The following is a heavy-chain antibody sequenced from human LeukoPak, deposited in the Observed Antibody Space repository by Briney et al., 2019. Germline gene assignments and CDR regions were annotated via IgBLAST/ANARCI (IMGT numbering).Heavy chain of an antibody. CDR3: ARDLEGVAGTASTFDY. CDR2: ISTSSSYI. J-gene: IGHJ4*02. D-gene: IGHD6-19*01. Sequence: GGSLRLSCAASGFTFSTYSMNWVRQAPGKGLEWVSPISTSSSYIYYADSVKGRFTISRDNAKNSLYLQMNSLRADDTAVYYCARDLEGVAGTASTFDYWGQGTLVTVSS. V-gene: IGHV3-21*01. CDR1: GFTFSTYS.